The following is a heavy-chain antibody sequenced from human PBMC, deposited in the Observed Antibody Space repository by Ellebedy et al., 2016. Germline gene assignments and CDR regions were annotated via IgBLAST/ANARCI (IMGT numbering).Heavy chain of an antibody. CDR3: ARPSTLGHFDF. CDR1: GYSFTSYW. J-gene: IGHJ4*02. V-gene: IGHV5-51*01. Sequence: GESLKISCKASGYSFTSYWIGWVRQMSGKGLEWVGIIYPRDADTRYSPSFQGQVTISADKSITTAYLQWSSLKASDTAMYYCARPSTLGHFDFWGQGTLVSVSS. CDR2: IYPRDADT.